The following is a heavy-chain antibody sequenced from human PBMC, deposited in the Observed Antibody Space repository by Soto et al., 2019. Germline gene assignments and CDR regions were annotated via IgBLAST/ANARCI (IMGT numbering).Heavy chain of an antibody. D-gene: IGHD2-2*01. CDR2: IYSGGST. Sequence: EVQLVESGGGLIQPGGSLRLSCAASGFTVSSNYMSWVRQAPGKGLEWVSVIYSGGSTYYADSVKGRFTISRDNSKNTLYLQMNSLRAEDTAVYYCARDCSSTSCRYGMDVWGQRTTVTVSS. CDR3: ARDCSSTSCRYGMDV. CDR1: GFTVSSNY. J-gene: IGHJ6*02. V-gene: IGHV3-53*01.